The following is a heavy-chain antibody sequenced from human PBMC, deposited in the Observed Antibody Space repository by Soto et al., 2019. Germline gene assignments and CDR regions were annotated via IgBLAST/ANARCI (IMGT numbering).Heavy chain of an antibody. J-gene: IGHJ5*02. Sequence: GASVKVSCKASGDTFASCGISWVRQAPGQGLEWMGWISAIIGKTNYAQKLQGRVTITADKSTSTAYMELSSLRSEDTAVYYCARDLPLQPTTTWFDPWGQGPLVTVSS. CDR3: ARDLPLQPTTTWFDP. D-gene: IGHD3-16*02. CDR1: GDTFASCG. V-gene: IGHV1-18*01. CDR2: ISAIIGKT.